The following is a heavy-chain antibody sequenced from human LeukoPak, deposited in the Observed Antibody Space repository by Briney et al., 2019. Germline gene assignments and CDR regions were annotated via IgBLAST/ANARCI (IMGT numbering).Heavy chain of an antibody. V-gene: IGHV3-7*01. Sequence: SGGSLRLSCAASGFTFNNYWMHWVRQAPGKGLEWVANIKQDGSEKYYVDSVKGRFTISRDNAKNSLYLQMNSLRAEDTAVYYCARGVWQWLAPGDVWGQGTTVTVSS. CDR1: GFTFNNYW. CDR2: IKQDGSEK. J-gene: IGHJ6*02. CDR3: ARGVWQWLAPGDV. D-gene: IGHD6-19*01.